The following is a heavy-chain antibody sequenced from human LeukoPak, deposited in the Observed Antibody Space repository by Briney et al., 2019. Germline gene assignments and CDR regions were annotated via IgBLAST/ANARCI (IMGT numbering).Heavy chain of an antibody. CDR2: IIPSGEKT. V-gene: IGHV3-23*01. D-gene: IGHD3-16*01. CDR1: GFTLCSHG. J-gene: IGHJ1*01. Sequence: GGTLSLSCAASGFTLCSHGMNWVREAPGGGGGWVSGIIPSGEKTQYTHSVKGRFTISRDNSKNTVSLQMNSLRGEDTAVYYCAKDDAWGSYKHWGQSTLVTVSS. CDR3: AKDDAWGSYKH.